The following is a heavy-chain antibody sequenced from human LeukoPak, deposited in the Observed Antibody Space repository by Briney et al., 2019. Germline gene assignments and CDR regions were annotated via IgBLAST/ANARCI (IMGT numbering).Heavy chain of an antibody. CDR3: AKRDGYNSNPLKD. V-gene: IGHV3-23*01. D-gene: IGHD5-24*01. J-gene: IGHJ4*02. CDR1: GFTFSSYA. CDR2: ISGSGSST. Sequence: GGSLRLSCAASGFTFSSYAMSWVRQAPGKGLEWVSAISGSGSSTYYADPVKGRFTISRDNSKNTLYLQMNSLRAEDTALYYCAKRDGYNSNPLKDWGQGTLVTVSS.